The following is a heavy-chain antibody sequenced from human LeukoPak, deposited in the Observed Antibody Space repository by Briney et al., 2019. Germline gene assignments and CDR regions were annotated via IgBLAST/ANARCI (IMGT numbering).Heavy chain of an antibody. CDR2: IDWDDDK. Sequence: SGPTLVNPTQTLTLTCTFSGFSLSTSGMRVRWIRQPPGKALEWLARIDWDDDKFYSTSLKTGLTISKDTSKNQVVLTMTNMDPVDTATYYCARSGPDALYCSGGSCYSIAFDIWGQGTMVTVSS. V-gene: IGHV2-70*04. D-gene: IGHD2-15*01. J-gene: IGHJ3*02. CDR3: ARSGPDALYCSGGSCYSIAFDI. CDR1: GFSLSTSGMR.